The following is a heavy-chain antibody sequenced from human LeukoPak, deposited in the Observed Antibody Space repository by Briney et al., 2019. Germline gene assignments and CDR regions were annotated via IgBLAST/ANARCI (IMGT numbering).Heavy chain of an antibody. CDR3: ATSYGSGSYYNILDY. D-gene: IGHD3-10*01. V-gene: IGHV4-34*01. J-gene: IGHJ4*02. Sequence: SETLSLTCAVYGGSFSGYYWSWIRQPPGKGLEWIGEINHSGSTNYNPSLKSRVTISVDTSKNQFSLKLSSVTAVDTAVYYCATSYGSGSYYNILDYWGQGTLVTVSS. CDR2: INHSGST. CDR1: GGSFSGYY.